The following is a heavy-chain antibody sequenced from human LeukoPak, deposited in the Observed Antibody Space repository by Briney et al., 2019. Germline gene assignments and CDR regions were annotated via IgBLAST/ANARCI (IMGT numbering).Heavy chain of an antibody. CDR2: ISAYNGNT. J-gene: IGHJ4*02. CDR3: ARFLVTMVRGVSNNFDY. D-gene: IGHD3-10*01. V-gene: IGHV1-18*01. CDR1: GYTFTSYG. Sequence: VASVKVSCKASGYTFTSYGISWLRQAPGQGLEWMGWISAYNGNTNYAQKLQGGVTMTTDKSTSTAYMELRSLRSDDTAVYYCARFLVTMVRGVSNNFDYWGQGTLVTVSS.